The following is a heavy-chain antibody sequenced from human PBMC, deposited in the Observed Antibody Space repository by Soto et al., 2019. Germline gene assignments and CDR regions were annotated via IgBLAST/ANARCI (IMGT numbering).Heavy chain of an antibody. V-gene: IGHV2-5*01. CDR2: IYWNNDK. Sequence: QITLKESGPTLVKPTQTLTLTCTFSGFSLSTSGLAVGWFRQPPGKALQWLALIYWNNDKRYSPSLMSRLTTTTDTSKTQGVLTVTYMDPVDTATYYCAHFYGAGTYEMDYNGFVPWGQGTMVTVSS. D-gene: IGHD3-10*01. CDR3: AHFYGAGTYEMDYNGFVP. J-gene: IGHJ5*01. CDR1: GFSLSTSGLA.